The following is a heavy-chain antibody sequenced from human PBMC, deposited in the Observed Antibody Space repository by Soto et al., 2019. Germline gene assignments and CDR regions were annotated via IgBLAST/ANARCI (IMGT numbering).Heavy chain of an antibody. CDR2: INPSGGST. V-gene: IGHV1-46*03. CDR3: ARETLYDFWSGYSHYFDY. D-gene: IGHD3-3*01. CDR1: GYTFTSYY. J-gene: IGHJ4*02. Sequence: ASVKVSCKASGYTFTSYYMHWVRQAPGQGLEWMGIINPSGGSTSYAQKFQGRVTMTRDTSTSTVYMELSSLRSEDTAVYYCARETLYDFWSGYSHYFDYWGQGTLVTVPQ.